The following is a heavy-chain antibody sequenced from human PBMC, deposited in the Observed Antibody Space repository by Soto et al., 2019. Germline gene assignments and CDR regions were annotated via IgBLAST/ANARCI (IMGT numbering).Heavy chain of an antibody. J-gene: IGHJ6*02. V-gene: IGHV1-18*01. CDR2: ISGYNGNT. CDR1: GYTFSNYG. Sequence: ASVKVSCKTSGYTFSNYGINWVRQAPGQGLEWMGWISGYNGNTNYAQTVQGRVTMTTDTSTGTVYMELRSLKSDDTAIYYCSRFIMVGGWFDPNYYHGMDVWGQGTTVTVSS. CDR3: SRFIMVGGWFDPNYYHGMDV. D-gene: IGHD6-19*01.